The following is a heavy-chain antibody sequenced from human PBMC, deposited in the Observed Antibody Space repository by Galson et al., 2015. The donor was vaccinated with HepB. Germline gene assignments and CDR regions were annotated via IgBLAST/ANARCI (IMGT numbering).Heavy chain of an antibody. Sequence: SVKVSCKASGYTFTGYYMHWVRQAPGQGLEWMGRINPNSGGTNYAQKFQGRVTMTRDTSISTAYMELSRLRSDDTAVYYCARDLRYYDSSGYPDYWGQGTLVTVSS. CDR3: ARDLRYYDSSGYPDY. CDR2: INPNSGGT. D-gene: IGHD3-22*01. J-gene: IGHJ4*02. V-gene: IGHV1-2*06. CDR1: GYTFTGYY.